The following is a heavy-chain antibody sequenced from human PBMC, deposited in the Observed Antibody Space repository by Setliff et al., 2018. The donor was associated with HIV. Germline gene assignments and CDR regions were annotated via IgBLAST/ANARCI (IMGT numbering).Heavy chain of an antibody. V-gene: IGHV2-5*02. J-gene: IGHJ4*02. CDR2: IYWDDDK. CDR1: GFSLSTSGVG. CDR3: AHRSHLETFDY. D-gene: IGHD3-3*01. Sequence: SGPTLVNPTQTLTLTCTFSGFSLSTSGVGVGWIRQPPGKALEWLGFIYWDDDKRYNPSLKSRLTITKDTSKNQVIPTMTKMDPVDTATYYRAHRSHLETFDYWGPGTLVTVSS.